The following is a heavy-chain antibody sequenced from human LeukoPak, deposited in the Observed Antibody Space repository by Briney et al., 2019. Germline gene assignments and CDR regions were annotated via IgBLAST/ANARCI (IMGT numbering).Heavy chain of an antibody. V-gene: IGHV3-74*01. D-gene: IGHD3-22*01. CDR1: GFTFSTYW. J-gene: IGHJ1*01. CDR2: IKSDGST. CDR3: ARAPSEIGGYYPEYFRH. Sequence: GGSLRLSCAASGFTFSTYWMHWVRQAPGKGLVWVSHIKSDGSTNYADSVKGRFTISRDNAKNTVSLQMNSLRPEDTGVYYCARAPSEIGGYYPEYFRHWGQGTLVTVSS.